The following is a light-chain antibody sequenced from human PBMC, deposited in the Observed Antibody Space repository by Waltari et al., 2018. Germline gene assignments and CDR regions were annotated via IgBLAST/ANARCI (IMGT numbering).Light chain of an antibody. J-gene: IGLJ3*02. V-gene: IGLV4-69*01. CDR2: LNNDGSH. Sequence: QVFLTHSPSTSSSLGSPAMHTCTLTIGHIRYAIAWPQQQPAKGPRFLVKLNNDGSHIKGDGIPDRFSGSSSGAERYLTISSLQSEDEADYYCQTWDTGLRVFGGGTRLTVL. CDR3: QTWDTGLRV. CDR1: IGHIRYA.